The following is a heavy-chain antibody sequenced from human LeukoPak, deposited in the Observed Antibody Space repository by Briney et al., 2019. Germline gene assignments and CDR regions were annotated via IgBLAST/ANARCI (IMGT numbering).Heavy chain of an antibody. J-gene: IGHJ5*02. D-gene: IGHD3-22*01. CDR1: GYTFTSYG. V-gene: IGHV1-18*01. CDR3: ARDSETYYYDSSGYYNS. Sequence: ASVKVSCKASGYTFTSYGISWVRQAPGQGLEWMGWISAYNGNTNYAQKLQGRVTMTTDTSTSTAYMELRSLRSDDTAVYYCARDSETYYYDSSGYYNSWGQGTLATVSS. CDR2: ISAYNGNT.